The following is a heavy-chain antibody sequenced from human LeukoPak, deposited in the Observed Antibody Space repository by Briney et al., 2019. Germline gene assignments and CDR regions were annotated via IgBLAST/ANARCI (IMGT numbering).Heavy chain of an antibody. V-gene: IGHV3-21*01. J-gene: IGHJ4*02. CDR2: ISSSSSYI. CDR1: GFTFSSYS. Sequence: GGSLRLSCAASGFTFSSYSMNWVRQAPGKGLEWASSISSSSSYIYYADSVKGRFTISRDNAKNSLYLQMNSLRAEDTAVYYCATTQSVLGYYFDYWGQGTLVTVSS. CDR3: ATTQSVLGYYFDY.